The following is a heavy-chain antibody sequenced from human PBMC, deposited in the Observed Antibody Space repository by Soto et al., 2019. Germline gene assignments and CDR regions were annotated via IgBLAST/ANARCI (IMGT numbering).Heavy chain of an antibody. Sequence: SETLSLTCTVSGGSISSSSYYWGWIRQPPGKGLEWIGSIYYSGSTYYNPSLKSRVTISVDTSKNQFSLKLSSVTAADTAVYYCARHPRLSYGYLDYWGQGTLVTVSS. D-gene: IGHD3-10*01. V-gene: IGHV4-39*01. CDR3: ARHPRLSYGYLDY. CDR2: IYYSGST. CDR1: GGSISSSSYY. J-gene: IGHJ4*02.